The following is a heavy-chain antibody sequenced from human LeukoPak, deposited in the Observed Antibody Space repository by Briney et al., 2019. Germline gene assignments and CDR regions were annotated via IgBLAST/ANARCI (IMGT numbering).Heavy chain of an antibody. CDR2: INSDGSST. V-gene: IGHV3-74*01. Sequence: PGGSLRLSCAASGFTFSSYWMHWVRQAPGKGLVWVSRINSDGSSTSYADSVKGRFTISRDNAKNTLYLQMNSLRAEDAAVYYCARDGGYSYGLDAFDIWGQGTMVTVSS. D-gene: IGHD5-18*01. CDR1: GFTFSSYW. CDR3: ARDGGYSYGLDAFDI. J-gene: IGHJ3*02.